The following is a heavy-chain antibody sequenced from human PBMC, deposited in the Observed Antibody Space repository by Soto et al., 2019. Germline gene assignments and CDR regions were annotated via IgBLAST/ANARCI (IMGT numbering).Heavy chain of an antibody. Sequence: PSETLSLTCTVSGGSISSSSYYWGWIRQPPGKGLEWIGSIYYSGSTYYNPSLKSRVTISVDTSKNQFSLKLSSVTAANTAVYYCARQGDYYDSSGYYFVYGGQGALVNVSS. CDR1: GGSISSSSYY. CDR3: ARQGDYYDSSGYYFVY. V-gene: IGHV4-39*01. D-gene: IGHD3-22*01. CDR2: IYYSGST. J-gene: IGHJ4*02.